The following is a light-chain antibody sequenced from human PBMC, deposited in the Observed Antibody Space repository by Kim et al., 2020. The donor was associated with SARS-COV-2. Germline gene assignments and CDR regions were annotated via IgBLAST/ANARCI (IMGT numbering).Light chain of an antibody. CDR3: QQYNSYPLT. Sequence: DIQMTQSPSSLSASVGDRVTITCRASQAISSWLAWYQQKPEKAPKSLIFAATNLQSGVPSRFSGSGSGTDFTLTISNLQPEDFATYYCQQYNSYPLTFGGGTKLEIK. CDR1: QAISSW. CDR2: AAT. V-gene: IGKV1D-16*01. J-gene: IGKJ4*01.